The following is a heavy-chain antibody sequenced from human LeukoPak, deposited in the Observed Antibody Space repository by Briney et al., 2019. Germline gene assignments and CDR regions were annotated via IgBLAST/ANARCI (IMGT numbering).Heavy chain of an antibody. D-gene: IGHD5-18*01. CDR1: GFTVSSNY. CDR2: ISSSSSYI. CDR3: ARDQGGGYSYGWQSFDY. Sequence: GGSLRLSCAASGFTVSSNYMSWVRQAPGKGLEWVSSISSSSSYIYYADSVKGRFTISRDNAKNSLYLQMNSLRAEDTAVYYCARDQGGGYSYGWQSFDYWGQGTLVTVSS. V-gene: IGHV3-21*01. J-gene: IGHJ4*02.